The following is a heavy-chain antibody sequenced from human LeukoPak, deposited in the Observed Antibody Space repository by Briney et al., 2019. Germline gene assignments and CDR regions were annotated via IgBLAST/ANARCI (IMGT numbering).Heavy chain of an antibody. Sequence: GGSLRLSCAASGFTFSSYGMHWVRQAPGKGLEWVAFIRYDGSNEYYADSVKGRFTISRDNSKNTLFLQVNSLRVEDTAVYNCAKDRRYPPGKEYYYYYGMDVWGQGTTVTVSS. D-gene: IGHD2-2*02. CDR2: IRYDGSNE. CDR1: GFTFSSYG. V-gene: IGHV3-30*02. J-gene: IGHJ6*02. CDR3: AKDRRYPPGKEYYYYYGMDV.